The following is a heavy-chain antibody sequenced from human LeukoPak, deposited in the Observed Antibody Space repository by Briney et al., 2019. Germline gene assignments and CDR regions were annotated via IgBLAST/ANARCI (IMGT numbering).Heavy chain of an antibody. D-gene: IGHD6-6*01. CDR2: MNPNSGNT. Sequence: ASVKVSCTASGYTFTSYDMNWVRQATGKGLEWMGWMNPNSGNTGYAQKFQGRVTMTRNTSISTAYMELSSLRSEDTAVYYCATAYSYSSSSFDPWGGGTRVSVST. CDR3: ATAYSYSSSSFDP. V-gene: IGHV1-8*01. CDR1: GYTFTSYD. J-gene: IGHJ5*02.